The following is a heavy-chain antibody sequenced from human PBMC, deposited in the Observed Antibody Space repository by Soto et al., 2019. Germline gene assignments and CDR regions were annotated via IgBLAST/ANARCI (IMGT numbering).Heavy chain of an antibody. J-gene: IGHJ4*02. CDR1: GGSVSGGSYY. CDR2: MYYIGSI. V-gene: IGHV4-61*01. Sequence: SETLSLTCTVSGGSVSGGSYYWSWIRQPPGKGLEWIGYMYYIGSINYNPSLKSRVTISVDTSKNPFSLRLTSVTAADTAMYSCPRVSHRVGRPFDSWGQGTLVTVSS. CDR3: PRVSHRVGRPFDS.